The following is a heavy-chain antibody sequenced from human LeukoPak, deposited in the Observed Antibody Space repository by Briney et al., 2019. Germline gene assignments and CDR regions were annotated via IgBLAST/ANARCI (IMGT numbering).Heavy chain of an antibody. CDR3: ARGYDFWSYFDY. V-gene: IGHV4-61*02. J-gene: IGHJ4*02. Sequence: SETLSLTCTVSGGSISSGSYYWSWIRQPAGKGLAWIGRLYTSGSTNYNPSLKGRVTISVDTSKNQFSLKLNSVTAADTAVYYCARGYDFWSYFDYWGQRTLVTVSS. D-gene: IGHD3-3*01. CDR2: LYTSGST. CDR1: GGSISSGSYY.